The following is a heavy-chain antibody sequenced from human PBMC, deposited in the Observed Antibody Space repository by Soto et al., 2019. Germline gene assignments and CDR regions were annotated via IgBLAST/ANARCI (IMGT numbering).Heavy chain of an antibody. CDR1: GYTFTSYD. CDR2: MNPNSGNT. D-gene: IGHD4-17*01. Sequence: QVQLVQSGAEVKKPGASVKVSCKASGYTFTSYDINWVRQATGQGLEWMGWMNPNSGNTGYAQKFQGRVTMTRNTTKSRASXELSSLRSEDTAVYYCARGLLLAPTVNNYYYGMDVWGQGTTVTVSS. V-gene: IGHV1-8*01. CDR3: ARGLLLAPTVNNYYYGMDV. J-gene: IGHJ6*02.